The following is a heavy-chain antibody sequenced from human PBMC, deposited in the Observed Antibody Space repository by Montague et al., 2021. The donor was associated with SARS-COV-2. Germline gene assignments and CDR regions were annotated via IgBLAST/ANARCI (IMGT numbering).Heavy chain of an antibody. D-gene: IGHD3-10*01. CDR1: GGSFSGYY. CDR3: ARGARQGYGFRLGSFDS. Sequence: SETLSLTCAVYGGSFSGYYWSWIRQPPGKGLEWIGEISHSGSTNYNPSLKSRVTISIDTSKNQFSLKLSSVTAADTAVYYCARGARQGYGFRLGSFDSWGQGTLVTVSS. CDR2: ISHSGST. J-gene: IGHJ4*02. V-gene: IGHV4-34*01.